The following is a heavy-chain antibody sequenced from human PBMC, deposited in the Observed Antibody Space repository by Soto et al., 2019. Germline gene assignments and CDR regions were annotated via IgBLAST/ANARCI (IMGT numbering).Heavy chain of an antibody. J-gene: IGHJ6*02. D-gene: IGHD6-13*01. CDR3: AKDPSPQLVPKGDYGMDV. CDR2: ISYDGSNK. CDR1: GFTFSSYG. V-gene: IGHV3-30*18. Sequence: GGSLRLSCAASGFTFSSYGMHWVRQAPGKGLEWVAVISYDGSNKYYADSVKGRFTISRDNSKNTLYLQMNSLRAEDTAVYYCAKDPSPQLVPKGDYGMDVWGQGTTVTVSS.